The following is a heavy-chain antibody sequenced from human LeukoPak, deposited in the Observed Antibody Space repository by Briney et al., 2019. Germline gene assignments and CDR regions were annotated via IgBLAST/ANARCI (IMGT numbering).Heavy chain of an antibody. Sequence: GGSLRLSCTASGFTLSSYEMSWIRQAPGKGLEWVSSIDYSGGDTHYADSVKGRFTISRDNSKNTLFLQMNSLRGEDTAMYYCARVQGGGYRTADYWGQGTLVTVSS. CDR1: GFTLSSYE. J-gene: IGHJ4*02. CDR3: ARVQGGGYRTADY. V-gene: IGHV3-23*01. CDR2: IDYSGGDT. D-gene: IGHD6-19*01.